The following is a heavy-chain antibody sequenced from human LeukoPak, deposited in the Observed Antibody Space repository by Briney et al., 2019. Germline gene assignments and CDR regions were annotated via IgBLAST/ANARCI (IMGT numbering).Heavy chain of an antibody. V-gene: IGHV4-59*12. CDR1: GGSISNY. J-gene: IGHJ2*01. D-gene: IGHD5-18*01. Sequence: SETLSLTCTVSGGSISNYWSWIRQPPGKGLEWIGFIYYSGSTNYNPSLKSRVTISVDTSKNQFSLKLSSVTAADTAVYYCARDRPGYSYGYPYWYFDLWGRGTLVTVSS. CDR2: IYYSGST. CDR3: ARDRPGYSYGYPYWYFDL.